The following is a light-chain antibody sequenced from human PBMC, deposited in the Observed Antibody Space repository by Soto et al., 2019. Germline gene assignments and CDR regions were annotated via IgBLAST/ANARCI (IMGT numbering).Light chain of an antibody. CDR1: VSDVGGYNF. Sequence: QSVLTQPASVSGSPGQSITIYCTGTVSDVGGYNFVSWYQQHPGKAPKLIIYEVTNRPSGISNRFSGSKSANTASLTISGLQAQDEAHYYCSSYTSSFTLVFGGGTKVTVL. J-gene: IGLJ3*02. CDR2: EVT. CDR3: SSYTSSFTLV. V-gene: IGLV2-14*01.